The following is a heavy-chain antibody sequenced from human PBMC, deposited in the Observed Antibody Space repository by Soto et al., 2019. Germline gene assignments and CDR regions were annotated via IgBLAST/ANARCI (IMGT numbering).Heavy chain of an antibody. Sequence: EVQLLESGGGLVQPGGSLRLSCAASGFTFSSYAMSWVRQAPGKGLEWVSAISGSGGSTYYADSVKGRFTISRDNSKNTLDLQMNSLRAEDTAVYYCAKDGGFGYCSSTSCYGYYMDVWGKGTTVTVSS. CDR3: AKDGGFGYCSSTSCYGYYMDV. V-gene: IGHV3-23*01. J-gene: IGHJ6*03. D-gene: IGHD2-2*01. CDR1: GFTFSSYA. CDR2: ISGSGGST.